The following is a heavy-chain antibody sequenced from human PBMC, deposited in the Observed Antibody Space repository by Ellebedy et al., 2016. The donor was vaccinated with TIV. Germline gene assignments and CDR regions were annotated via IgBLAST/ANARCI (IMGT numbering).Heavy chain of an antibody. Sequence: PGGSLRLSCAASGFSFSSYGMIWVRQAPGEGLEWVSSISNTGGLTYYGDSVKGRFTISRDNSKNTLYLQMNSLRAEDTAVYHCAKIPVVASWYFDLWGRGTLVTVSS. CDR1: GFSFSSYG. CDR3: AKIPVVASWYFDL. CDR2: ISNTGGLT. D-gene: IGHD2-21*01. J-gene: IGHJ2*01. V-gene: IGHV3-23*01.